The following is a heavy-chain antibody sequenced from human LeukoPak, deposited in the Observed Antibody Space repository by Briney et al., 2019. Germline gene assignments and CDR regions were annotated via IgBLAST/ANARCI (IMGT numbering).Heavy chain of an antibody. CDR2: IYYTGST. Sequence: NSSETLSLTCTVSGGSISSYYWSWLRQPPGKGLEWIGFIYYTGSTNYNPSLKSRVTISIDTSKNQFSLKLCSVTAADTAVYYCAKGGKWDVTPFDYWGQGTLVTVSS. D-gene: IGHD1-26*01. V-gene: IGHV4-59*01. CDR3: AKGGKWDVTPFDY. J-gene: IGHJ4*02. CDR1: GGSISSYY.